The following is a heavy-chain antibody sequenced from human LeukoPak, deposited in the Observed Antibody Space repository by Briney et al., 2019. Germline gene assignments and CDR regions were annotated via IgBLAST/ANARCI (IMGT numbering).Heavy chain of an antibody. V-gene: IGHV3-30*04. Sequence: GTSLRLSCAASGCSFSSYAMHWVRQAPGKGLEWVAVISYNGSDKNYADSVKGRFTISRDNSKNTLHQQMNSLRAEDTAVYYCAKKYNTGLDPWGQGTLVTVSS. CDR2: ISYNGSDK. CDR1: GCSFSSYA. CDR3: AKKYNTGLDP. J-gene: IGHJ5*02. D-gene: IGHD1-14*01.